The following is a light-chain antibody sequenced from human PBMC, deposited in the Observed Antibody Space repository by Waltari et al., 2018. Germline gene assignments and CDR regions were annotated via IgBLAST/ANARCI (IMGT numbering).Light chain of an antibody. CDR3: SSYSTISSPVQ. J-gene: IGLJ2*01. CDR2: EVT. V-gene: IGLV2-14*01. Sequence: HSALTQPASVSGSPGPSTTLSCTGTSSDIGVDNYVSWYQQYPGKAPKVIIYEVTKRPSGVSNRFSGSKSGNTASLTISGLQAEDEADYYCSSYSTISSPVQFGGGTTLTVL. CDR1: SSDIGVDNY.